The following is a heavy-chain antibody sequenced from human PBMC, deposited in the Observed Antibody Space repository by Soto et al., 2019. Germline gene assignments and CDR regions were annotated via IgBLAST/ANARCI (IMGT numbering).Heavy chain of an antibody. CDR3: AKDSQVAVLDY. CDR1: GFTFSSYG. V-gene: IGHV3-30*18. J-gene: IGHJ4*02. D-gene: IGHD2-15*01. CDR2: ISYDGSNK. Sequence: GGSLRLSCAASGFTFSSYGMHWVRQAPGKGLEWVAVISYDGSNKYYADSVKGRFTISRDNSKNTLYLQMNSLRAEDTAVYYCAKDSQVAVLDYWGQGTLVTVSS.